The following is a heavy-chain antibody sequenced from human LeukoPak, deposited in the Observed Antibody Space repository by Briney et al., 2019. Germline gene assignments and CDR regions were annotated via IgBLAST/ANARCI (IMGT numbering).Heavy chain of an antibody. D-gene: IGHD3-10*01. J-gene: IGHJ4*02. CDR2: INPNSGGT. CDR1: GYTFTGYY. V-gene: IGHV1-2*06. CDR3: ARAMFPEYYYGSGSLSDV. Sequence: GASVKVSCKASGYTFTGYYMHWVRQAPGQGLEWMGRINPNSGGTNYAQKSQGRVTMTRDTSISTAYMELSRLRSDDTAVYYCARAMFPEYYYGSGSLSDVWGQGTLVTVSS.